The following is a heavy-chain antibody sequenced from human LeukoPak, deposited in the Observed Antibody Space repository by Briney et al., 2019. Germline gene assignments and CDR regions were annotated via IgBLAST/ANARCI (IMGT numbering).Heavy chain of an antibody. CDR3: AKDLDSSGRYVGY. J-gene: IGHJ4*02. V-gene: IGHV1-18*01. D-gene: IGHD6-19*01. CDR1: GYRFTSYG. CDR2: ISAYNGNT. Sequence: ASVKVSCKASGYRFTSYGITWVRQAPGQGLEWMGWISAYNGNTNYAQKLQDRVTMTTDTSTTTAYMELRSLRSDDTAVYYCAKDLDSSGRYVGYWGQGTLVTVSS.